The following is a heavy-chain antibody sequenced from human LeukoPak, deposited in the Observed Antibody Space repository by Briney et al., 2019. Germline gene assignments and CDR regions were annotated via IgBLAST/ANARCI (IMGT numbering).Heavy chain of an antibody. CDR1: GFTFSSYA. J-gene: IGHJ4*02. CDR2: ISYDGSNK. Sequence: GGSLRLSCAASGFTFSSYAMHWVRQAPGKGLEWVAVISYDGSNKYYSDSVKGRFTISRDNSKNTLYLQMNSLRAEDTAVYYCVRDGGVSGYDLLDYWGQGTLVTVSS. V-gene: IGHV3-30*01. CDR3: VRDGGVSGYDLLDY. D-gene: IGHD5-12*01.